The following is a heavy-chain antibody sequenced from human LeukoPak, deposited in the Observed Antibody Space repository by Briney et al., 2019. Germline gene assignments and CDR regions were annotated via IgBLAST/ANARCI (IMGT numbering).Heavy chain of an antibody. CDR1: EFTFSSYG. D-gene: IGHD3-10*01. V-gene: IGHV3-30*02. J-gene: IGHJ5*02. Sequence: PGGSLRLSCAASEFTFSSYGMHWVRQAPGKGLEWVAFIRCDGSNKYYADSVKGRFTVSRDNSKNTLSLQMNSLRAADTAVYYCAKDGEYYGSGSVGWFDPWGQGTLVTVSS. CDR2: IRCDGSNK. CDR3: AKDGEYYGSGSVGWFDP.